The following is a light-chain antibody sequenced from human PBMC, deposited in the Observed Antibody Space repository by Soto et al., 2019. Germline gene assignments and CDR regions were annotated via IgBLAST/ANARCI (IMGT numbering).Light chain of an antibody. CDR3: QQRSNWAGVT. V-gene: IGKV3-11*01. Sequence: EIVLTQSPATLSLSPGERATLSCRASQSVSSYLAWYQQKPGQAPRLLIYDASNRATGIPARLSGSGSGTDFTLTISSLEPEDFAVYYCQQRSNWAGVTFGQGTKLEIK. CDR2: DAS. CDR1: QSVSSY. J-gene: IGKJ2*01.